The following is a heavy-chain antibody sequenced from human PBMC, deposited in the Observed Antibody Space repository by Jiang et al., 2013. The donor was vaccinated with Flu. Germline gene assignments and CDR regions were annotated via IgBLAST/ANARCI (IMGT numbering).Heavy chain of an antibody. D-gene: IGHD3-10*01. CDR3: ARSYNYGSGSYWSHFDY. CDR1: GFTFSNYA. J-gene: IGHJ4*02. CDR2: ISYDDIK. Sequence: VQLLESGGGVVQPGRSLRLSCVASGFTFSNYAMHWVRRAPGKGLEWVAVISYDDIKYYADSVEGRFTISRDNSKNTLYLQMNSLRVEDTAVYYCARSYNYGSGSYWSHFDYWGQGTLVTVSS. V-gene: IGHV3-30-3*01.